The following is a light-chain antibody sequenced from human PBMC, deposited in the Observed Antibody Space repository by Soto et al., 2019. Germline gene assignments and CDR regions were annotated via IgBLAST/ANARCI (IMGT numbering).Light chain of an antibody. J-gene: IGKJ1*01. V-gene: IGKV3-15*01. CDR2: AAS. Sequence: EIVMTQSPATLSVSPGERATLSCRASQSVSSNLAWYQQKPGQAPRLLIYAASTMATGIPARFSGSGSGTEFTLTISSLQSEDFAVYYCQQYNNWPPWTFGQGTKVEIK. CDR1: QSVSSN. CDR3: QQYNNWPPWT.